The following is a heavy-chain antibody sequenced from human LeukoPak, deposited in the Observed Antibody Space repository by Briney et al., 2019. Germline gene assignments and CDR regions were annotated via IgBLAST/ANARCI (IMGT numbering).Heavy chain of an antibody. CDR3: AKGGWEGIIDWYFDL. D-gene: IGHD1-26*01. J-gene: IGHJ2*01. CDR2: IRQDGSEK. CDR1: GFTFSNYW. V-gene: IGHV3-7*03. Sequence: GGSLRLSCAVSGFTFSNYWMSWVRQAPGKGLEWVANIRQDGSEKHYVDSVKGRFTISRDNAKNSLFLQMNSLRAEDMALYYCAKGGWEGIIDWYFDLWGRGTLVTVSS.